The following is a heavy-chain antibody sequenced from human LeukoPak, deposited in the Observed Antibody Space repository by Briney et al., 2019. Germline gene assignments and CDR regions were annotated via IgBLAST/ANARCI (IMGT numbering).Heavy chain of an antibody. V-gene: IGHV3-33*06. CDR2: ILADGTSE. CDR1: GFTFSSYG. D-gene: IGHD1-20*01. CDR3: AKHNYPHIPTSVNFTGDS. Sequence: GGSLRLSCAASGFTFSSYGMHWVRQAPGKGLQWVAVILADGTSEYYADSVKGRFTISRDNSKSTLYLQMNSLRVGHTAVYYCAKHNYPHIPTSVNFTGDSWGQGPLVTVSS. J-gene: IGHJ4*02.